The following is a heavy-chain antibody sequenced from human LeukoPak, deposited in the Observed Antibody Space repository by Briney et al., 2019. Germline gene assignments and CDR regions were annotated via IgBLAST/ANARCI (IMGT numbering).Heavy chain of an antibody. CDR2: VNPNSGNT. Sequence: ASVKVSCKASGYTFTSYDINWVRQATGQGLEWMGWVNPNSGNTGYAQKFQGRVTMTRNTSISTAYMELSSLRSEDTAVYYCAGVGGYDFWSGYYTPFDYWGQGTLVTVSS. CDR3: AGVGGYDFWSGYYTPFDY. D-gene: IGHD3-3*01. CDR1: GYTFTSYD. J-gene: IGHJ4*02. V-gene: IGHV1-8*01.